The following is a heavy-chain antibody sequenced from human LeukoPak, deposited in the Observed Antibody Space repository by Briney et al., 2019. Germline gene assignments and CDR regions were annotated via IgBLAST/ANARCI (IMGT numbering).Heavy chain of an antibody. CDR2: INSDGSST. J-gene: IGHJ4*02. V-gene: IGHV3-74*01. CDR3: AVSSIPAALTYLDY. D-gene: IGHD2-2*01. CDR1: GFTFTNYW. Sequence: SGGSLRLSCVASGFTFTNYWMYWVRQTPGKGLVWVSRINSDGSSTSYADSVKGRFTVSRDNAKNTLYLQMNGLRAEDTAVYYCAVSSIPAALTYLDYWGQGTLVNVSS.